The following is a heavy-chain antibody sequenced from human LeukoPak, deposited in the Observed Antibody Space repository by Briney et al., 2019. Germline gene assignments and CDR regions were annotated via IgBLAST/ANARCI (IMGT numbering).Heavy chain of an antibody. Sequence: SQTLSLTCTVSGGSISSGGYYWSWIRQHPGKGLEWIGYTYYSGSTYYNPSLKSRVTISVDTSKNQFSLKLSSVTAADTAVYYCARAYCGGDCYIHYYYGMDVWGQGTTVTVSS. CDR2: TYYSGST. CDR3: ARAYCGGDCYIHYYYGMDV. J-gene: IGHJ6*02. V-gene: IGHV4-31*03. CDR1: GGSISSGGYY. D-gene: IGHD2-21*02.